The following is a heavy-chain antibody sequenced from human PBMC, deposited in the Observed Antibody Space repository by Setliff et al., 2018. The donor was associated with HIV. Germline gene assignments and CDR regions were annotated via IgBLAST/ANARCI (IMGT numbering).Heavy chain of an antibody. Sequence: PGGSLRLSCAASGFTFSDYSMNWVRQAPGKGPEWLSYISSRSSTIYYADSVKGRFTISRDNAKNSLYLQMNSLRAEDTAEYYCATARIPTGGVSTSLDYWGQGTLVTVSS. J-gene: IGHJ4*02. V-gene: IGHV3-48*01. CDR2: ISSRSSTI. CDR3: ATARIPTGGVSTSLDY. CDR1: GFTFSDYS. D-gene: IGHD3-3*01.